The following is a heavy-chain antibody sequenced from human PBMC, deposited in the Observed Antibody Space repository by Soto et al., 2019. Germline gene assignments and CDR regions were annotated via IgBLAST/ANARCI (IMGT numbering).Heavy chain of an antibody. J-gene: IGHJ6*02. Sequence: GGSLRLSCAASGFTFSSYGMHWVRQAPGKGLEWVAVIWYDGSNKYYADSVKGRFTISRDNSKNTLYLQMNSLRAEDTAVYYCARDRWGLMSYYYGMDVWGQGTTVTVSS. CDR3: ARDRWGLMSYYYGMDV. CDR1: GFTFSSYG. V-gene: IGHV3-33*01. CDR2: IWYDGSNK. D-gene: IGHD3-16*01.